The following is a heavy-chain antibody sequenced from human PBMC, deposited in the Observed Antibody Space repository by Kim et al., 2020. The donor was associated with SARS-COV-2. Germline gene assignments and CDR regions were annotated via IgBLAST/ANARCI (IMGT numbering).Heavy chain of an antibody. CDR1: GGSISGYY. D-gene: IGHD6-6*01. J-gene: IGHJ4*02. CDR2: IYPNGNT. CDR3: ARGKEYTTGRAFDY. V-gene: IGHV4-4*07. Sequence: SETLSLTCAVSGGSISGYYWTWMRQPAGKRLEWIGRIYPNGNTNYNPSLKSRVTMSVDTSKNHFSLKLDSVTAADPAVYYCARGKEYTTGRAFDYWGQGTQVTVSS.